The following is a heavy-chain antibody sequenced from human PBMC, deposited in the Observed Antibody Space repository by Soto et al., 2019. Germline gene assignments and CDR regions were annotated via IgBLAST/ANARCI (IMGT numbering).Heavy chain of an antibody. Sequence: GGSLRLSCAASGFTFRSYEMIWVRQAPGKGREWISYINNSGSLTSYADSVRGRFTISRDNAGNSLYLHMNSLRAEDTAVYHSARGAFPYGDNVSRYLDPWGQGTLVTVSS. CDR2: INNSGSLT. J-gene: IGHJ5*02. V-gene: IGHV3-48*03. CDR3: ARGAFPYGDNVSRYLDP. D-gene: IGHD4-17*01. CDR1: GFTFRSYE.